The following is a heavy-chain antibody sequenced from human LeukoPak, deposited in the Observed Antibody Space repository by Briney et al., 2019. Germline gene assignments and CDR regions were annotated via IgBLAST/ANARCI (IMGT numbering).Heavy chain of an antibody. CDR3: SKDGSGIGALAF. CDR2: MNPYIGNI. J-gene: IGHJ4*02. V-gene: IGHV1-8*03. D-gene: IGHD1-14*01. Sequence: ASVTVSCKPSVYTFTTYDVFWVRQAPGPGLEWVGWMNPYIGNIGYAHKFQGRVTITKDPSKTIAYMALTRLPFEDPAVFFFSKDGSGIGALAFWGQRTLVSV. CDR1: VYTFTTYD.